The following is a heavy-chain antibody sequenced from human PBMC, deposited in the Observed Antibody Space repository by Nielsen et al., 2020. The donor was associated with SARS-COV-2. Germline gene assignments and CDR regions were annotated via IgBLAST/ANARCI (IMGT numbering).Heavy chain of an antibody. J-gene: IGHJ5*02. D-gene: IGHD3-16*01. CDR1: GYTFTSFA. CDR2: INAGNGNT. Sequence: ASVKVSCKPSGYTFTSFAIHWVRQAPGQRLEWMGWINAGNGNTRYSQKFQGRVTITRDTSASTAYMELSSLRSEDTAVYYCAMQFYDYVWGSLRSPAGDNWFDPWGQGTLVTVSS. V-gene: IGHV1-3*01. CDR3: AMQFYDYVWGSLRSPAGDNWFDP.